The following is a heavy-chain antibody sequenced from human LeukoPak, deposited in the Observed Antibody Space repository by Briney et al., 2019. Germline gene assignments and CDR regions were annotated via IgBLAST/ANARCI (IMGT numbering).Heavy chain of an antibody. CDR1: GGSISSYY. CDR2: IYYSGST. D-gene: IGHD4-17*01. CDR3: ARARLTVTTSGSGPDWFDP. J-gene: IGHJ5*02. V-gene: IGHV4-59*01. Sequence: SETLPLTCTVSGGSISSYYWSWIRQPPGKGLEWIGYIYYSGSTNYNPSLKSRVTISVDTSKNQFSLKLSSVTAADTAVYYCARARLTVTTSGSGPDWFDPWGQGTLVTVSS.